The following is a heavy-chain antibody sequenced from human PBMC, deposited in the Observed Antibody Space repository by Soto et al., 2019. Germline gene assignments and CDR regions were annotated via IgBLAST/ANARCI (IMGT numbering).Heavy chain of an antibody. J-gene: IGHJ4*02. D-gene: IGHD1-26*01. CDR1: GFTFDDYA. Sequence: GGSLRLSCAASGFTFDDYAMHWVRQAPGKGLEWVSGISWNSGSIGYADSVKGRFTISRDNAKNSLYLQMNSLRAEDTALYYCAKDKEGVGATIGPFDYWGQGTLVTVSS. CDR2: ISWNSGSI. CDR3: AKDKEGVGATIGPFDY. V-gene: IGHV3-9*01.